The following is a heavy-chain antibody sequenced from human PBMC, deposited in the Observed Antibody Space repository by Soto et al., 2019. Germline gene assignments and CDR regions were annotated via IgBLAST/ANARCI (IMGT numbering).Heavy chain of an antibody. CDR2: ISGGGDRT. D-gene: IGHD3-16*01. Sequence: EVQLLESGGGLVQPGGSLRLSCVGSGFTFINYAMNWVRQTPGKGLEWVSGISGGGDRTFDADSVKGRFTISRDNSKNTVNLKMNSLRADDTAVYYCARKVWGSTSRPDWWYFDLWGRGTLVTVSS. J-gene: IGHJ2*01. CDR1: GFTFINYA. CDR3: ARKVWGSTSRPDWWYFDL. V-gene: IGHV3-23*01.